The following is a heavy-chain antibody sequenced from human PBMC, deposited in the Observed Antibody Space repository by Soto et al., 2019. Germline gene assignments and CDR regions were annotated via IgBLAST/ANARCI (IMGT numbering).Heavy chain of an antibody. CDR3: ARDLGHSGHDWRFDS. CDR2: ISGDSIYT. D-gene: IGHD5-12*01. J-gene: IGHJ4*02. CDR1: GFTFSSYW. V-gene: IGHV3-74*01. Sequence: EVQLVESGGGLVQPGGSLRLSCAASGFTFSSYWMHWVRQTPGKGLVWVSRISGDSIYTNYAASVKGRFTISRDNARDTLFLQMNSLEAEDTAIYYCARDLGHSGHDWRFDSWGQGTPVSVSS.